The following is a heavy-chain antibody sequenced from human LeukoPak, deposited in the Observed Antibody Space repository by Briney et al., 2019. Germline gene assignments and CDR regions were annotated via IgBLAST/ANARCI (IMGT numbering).Heavy chain of an antibody. J-gene: IGHJ4*02. D-gene: IGHD7-27*01. CDR1: GGSISSYY. V-gene: IGHV4-59*01. CDR3: ARSPLGIAPFDY. Sequence: SETLSLTCTVSGGSISSYYWSWIRQPPGKGLEWIGYIYYSGSTNYNPSLKSRVTISVDTSKNQFSLKLSSVTAADTAVYYCARSPLGIAPFDYWGQGTLVTVSS. CDR2: IYYSGST.